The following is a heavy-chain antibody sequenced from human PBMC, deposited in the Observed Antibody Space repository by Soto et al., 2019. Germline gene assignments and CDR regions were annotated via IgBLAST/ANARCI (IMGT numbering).Heavy chain of an antibody. Sequence: SSYPLSLTCTVSVRSISRSSYYWGWIRQPPGKGLEWIGSIYYSGSTYYNPSLKSRVTISVDTSKNQFSLKLSSVTAADTAVYYCARHPGRKLLKYTASTGFXPRSQRNPVXVSS. CDR3: ARHPGRKLLKYTASTGFXP. D-gene: IGHD3-10*01. V-gene: IGHV4-39*01. CDR1: VRSISRSSYY. J-gene: IGHJ5*02. CDR2: IYYSGST.